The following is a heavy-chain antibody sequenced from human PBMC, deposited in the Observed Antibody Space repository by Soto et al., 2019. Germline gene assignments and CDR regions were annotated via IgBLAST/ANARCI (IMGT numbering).Heavy chain of an antibody. J-gene: IGHJ6*02. CDR2: MNPNGGNT. D-gene: IGHD6-13*01. V-gene: IGHV1-8*01. CDR3: ARDYGAAAGTYYYYGMDV. CDR1: GYSFSSYD. Sequence: VSVKVYCKASGYSFSSYDINWGRQATGQGLEWVGWMNPNGGNTGYAQKFQGRVTMTRDTSTSTVYMELSSLRSEDTAVYYCARDYGAAAGTYYYYGMDVWGQGTTVTVSS.